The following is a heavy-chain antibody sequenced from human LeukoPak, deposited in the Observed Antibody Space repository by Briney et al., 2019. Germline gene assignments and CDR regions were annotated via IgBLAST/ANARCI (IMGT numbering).Heavy chain of an antibody. CDR2: INPNGANT. J-gene: IGHJ4*02. Sequence: GGSLRLSCAASGFTFSSYAMSWVRQAPGKGLEWVSRINPNGANTYYADSVKGRFTISRDNSKNTLYLQMNSLRAEDTALYYCASRGGIVVVGMHSWGQGTLVTVSS. D-gene: IGHD3-22*01. CDR1: GFTFSSYA. V-gene: IGHV3-23*01. CDR3: ASRGGIVVVGMHS.